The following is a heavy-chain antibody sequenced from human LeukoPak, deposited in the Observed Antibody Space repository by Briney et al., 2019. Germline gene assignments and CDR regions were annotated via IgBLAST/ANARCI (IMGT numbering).Heavy chain of an antibody. V-gene: IGHV3-48*04. J-gene: IGHJ4*02. CDR3: ARDREMATIGDYFDY. CDR1: GFTFSSYS. D-gene: IGHD5-24*01. CDR2: ISGSSSTI. Sequence: GGSLRLSCAASGFTFSSYSMNWVRQAPGKGLEWVSYISGSSSTIYYADSVKGRFTISRDNAKNSLYLQMNSLRAEDTAVYYCARDREMATIGDYFDYWGQGTLVTVSS.